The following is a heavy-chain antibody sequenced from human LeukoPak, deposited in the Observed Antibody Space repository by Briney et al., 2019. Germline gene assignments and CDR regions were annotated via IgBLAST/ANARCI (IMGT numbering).Heavy chain of an antibody. V-gene: IGHV3-74*01. D-gene: IGHD2-2*02. CDR3: ARSRGRYCSSTSCYTAFDY. J-gene: IGHJ4*02. CDR1: GFTFSSYW. CDR2: INSDGSST. Sequence: GGSLRLSCAASGFTFSSYWMHWVRQAPGKGLVWVSRINSDGSSTSYADSVKDRFTISRDNSKNTLYLQMNSLRAEDTAVYYCARSRGRYCSSTSCYTAFDYWGQGTLVTVSS.